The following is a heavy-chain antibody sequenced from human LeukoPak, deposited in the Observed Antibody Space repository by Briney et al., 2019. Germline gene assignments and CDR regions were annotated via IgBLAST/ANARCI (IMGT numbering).Heavy chain of an antibody. D-gene: IGHD1-1*01. CDR1: GFTFSNYW. Sequence: GGSLRLSCAASGFTFSNYWMHWVRQAPGKGLVWVSRIKSDGSRTDYADSVKGRFTISRDKSNNTLFLQMNSLRAEGTAVYYCAKVRTGHYFDYWGQGTLVTVSS. J-gene: IGHJ4*02. CDR3: AKVRTGHYFDY. V-gene: IGHV3-74*01. CDR2: IKSDGSRT.